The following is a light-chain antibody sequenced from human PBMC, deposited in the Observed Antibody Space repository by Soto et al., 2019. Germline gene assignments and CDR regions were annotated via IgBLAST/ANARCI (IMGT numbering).Light chain of an antibody. J-gene: IGKJ1*01. CDR3: LQDYNYPRT. CDR2: KAS. CDR1: QSISTW. V-gene: IGKV1-5*03. Sequence: GGIVTITCRASQSISTWLAWYQQKRGKAPKVLIYKASSLETGVSSRFSGSGSGTEFTLTISSLQPDDFATYYCLQDYNYPRTFGQGTKVDIK.